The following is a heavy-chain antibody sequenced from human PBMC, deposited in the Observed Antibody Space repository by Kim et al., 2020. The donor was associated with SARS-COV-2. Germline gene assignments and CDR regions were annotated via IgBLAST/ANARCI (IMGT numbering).Heavy chain of an antibody. J-gene: IGHJ6*02. D-gene: IGHD6-13*01. CDR2: IWYDGSNK. CDR3: ARGGRAAAGTYGMDV. Sequence: GGSLRLSCAASGFTFSSYGMHWVRQAPGKGLEWVAVIWYDGSNKYYADSVKGRFTISRDNSKNTLYLQMNSLRAEDTAVYYCARGGRAAAGTYGMDVWGQGTTVTVSS. CDR1: GFTFSSYG. V-gene: IGHV3-33*01.